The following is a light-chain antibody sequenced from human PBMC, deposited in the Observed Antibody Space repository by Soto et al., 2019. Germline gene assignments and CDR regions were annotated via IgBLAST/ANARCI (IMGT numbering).Light chain of an antibody. CDR1: QDITNY. J-gene: IGKJ4*01. CDR2: GAS. V-gene: IGKV1-9*01. CDR3: QQLNAYPHS. Sequence: DIQLTQSPSFLSASVGDRVTITCRASQDITNYLAWYLQKPGKAPKLLISGASTLQSGVPSRLSGSGSGTEFTLTVSSLQPEDFATYYCQQLNAYPHSFGGGTKV.